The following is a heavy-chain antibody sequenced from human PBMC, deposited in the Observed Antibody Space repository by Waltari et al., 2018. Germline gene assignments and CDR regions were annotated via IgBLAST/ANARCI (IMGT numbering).Heavy chain of an antibody. D-gene: IGHD3-10*01. J-gene: IGHJ4*02. Sequence: QPPGKGLEWIGSIYYSGSTYYNPSLKSRVTISVDTSKKQFSLKLRSVTAADTAVYYCARHEGTASYYFDYWGQGTLVTVSS. V-gene: IGHV4-39*01. CDR2: IYYSGST. CDR3: ARHEGTASYYFDY.